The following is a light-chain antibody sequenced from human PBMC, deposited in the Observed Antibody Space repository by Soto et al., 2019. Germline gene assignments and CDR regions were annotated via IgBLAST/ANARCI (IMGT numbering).Light chain of an antibody. CDR2: QVT. J-gene: IGLJ1*01. CDR1: SSDLAIYNY. V-gene: IGLV2-14*01. CDR3: SSYTDSSNYV. Sequence: QSVLTQPASVSGSPGQSITISCTGTSSDLAIYNYVSWYQQQPGKAPKLMIYQVTNRPSGVSNRFSGSRSGNTASLTISGLQAEYEADYSCSSYTDSSNYVFGTGTKLTVL.